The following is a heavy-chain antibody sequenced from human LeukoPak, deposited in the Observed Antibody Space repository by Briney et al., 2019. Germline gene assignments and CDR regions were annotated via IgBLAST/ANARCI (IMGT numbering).Heavy chain of an antibody. CDR2: VSGSGDRM. J-gene: IGHJ4*02. V-gene: IGHV3-23*01. D-gene: IGHD6-13*01. CDR3: AKAAAAPGFDF. CDR1: GFTFSSYA. Sequence: GGSLRLSCAASGFTFSSYAMSWVRQAPGKGLEWVATVSGSGDRMYHADSVKGRFTISRDNSKNTIYLQMNSLRAEDTALYYCAKAAAAPGFDFWGQGTLATVSS.